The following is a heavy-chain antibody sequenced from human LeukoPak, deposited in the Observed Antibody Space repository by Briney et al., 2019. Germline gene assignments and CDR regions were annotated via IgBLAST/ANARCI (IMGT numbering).Heavy chain of an antibody. CDR2: INHSGST. D-gene: IGHD3-16*02. CDR3: ARFVRAHRSYYYGMDV. Sequence: KPSETLSLTCAVYGGSFSGYYWSWIRQPPGKGLEWIGEINHSGSTNYNPSLKSRVTISVDRSKNQFSLKLSSVTAADTAVYYCARFVRAHRSYYYGMDVWGQGTTVTVSS. J-gene: IGHJ6*02. CDR1: GGSFSGYY. V-gene: IGHV4-34*01.